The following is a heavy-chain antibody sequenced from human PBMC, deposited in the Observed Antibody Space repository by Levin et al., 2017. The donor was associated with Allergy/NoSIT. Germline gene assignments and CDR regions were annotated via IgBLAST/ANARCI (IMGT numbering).Heavy chain of an antibody. D-gene: IGHD4-17*01. V-gene: IGHV3-23*01. Sequence: PGGSLRLSCAASGFTFSNYAMSWVRQAPGKGLECVSIISGSGGSTYYAASVRGRVTISRDNSKNTLYMELTSMRGEDTAVYYCAKGPRFRPTGDYYYMDVWGKGTTVTVSS. CDR2: ISGSGGST. CDR3: AKGPRFRPTGDYYYMDV. J-gene: IGHJ6*03. CDR1: GFTFSNYA.